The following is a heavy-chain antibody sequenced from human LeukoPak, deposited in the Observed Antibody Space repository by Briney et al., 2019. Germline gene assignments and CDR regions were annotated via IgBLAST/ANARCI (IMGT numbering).Heavy chain of an antibody. CDR3: ARDGELRYFDPRLDY. Sequence: GGSLRLSCAASGFTFSSYGMHWVRQAPGKGLEWVAVIWYDGSNKYYADSVKGRFTISRDNSKNTLYLQMNSLRAEDTAVYYCARDGELRYFDPRLDYWGQGTLATVSS. D-gene: IGHD3-9*01. CDR2: IWYDGSNK. V-gene: IGHV3-33*01. CDR1: GFTFSSYG. J-gene: IGHJ4*02.